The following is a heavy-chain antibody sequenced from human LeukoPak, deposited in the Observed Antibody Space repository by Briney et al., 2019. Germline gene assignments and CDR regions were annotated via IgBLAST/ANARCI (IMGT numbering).Heavy chain of an antibody. CDR2: INPSGGST. V-gene: IGHV1-46*01. CDR1: GYTFTSYY. D-gene: IGHD3-9*01. CDR3: AGDGDYDILTGTYYFDY. Sequence: GASVKVSCKASGYTFTSYYMHWVRQAPGQGLEWMGIINPSGGSTSYAQKFQGRVTMTRDTSTSTVYMELSSLRSEDTAVYYCAGDGDYDILTGTYYFDYWGQGTLVTVSS. J-gene: IGHJ4*02.